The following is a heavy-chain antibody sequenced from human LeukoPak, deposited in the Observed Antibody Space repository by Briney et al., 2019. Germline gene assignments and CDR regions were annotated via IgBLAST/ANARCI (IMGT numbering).Heavy chain of an antibody. CDR2: INPNSGGT. CDR3: ARGRYCGETTCSDSDS. D-gene: IGHD2-21*01. J-gene: IGHJ4*02. Sequence: ASVKVSCKASGYTFTDYYMHWVRQAPGPGLEWMGWINPNSGGTDYAQKFQGRVTLIRDTSISTAYMELGRLTSDDTAVYYCARGRYCGETTCSDSDSWGQGTLVTVSS. CDR1: GYTFTDYY. V-gene: IGHV1-2*02.